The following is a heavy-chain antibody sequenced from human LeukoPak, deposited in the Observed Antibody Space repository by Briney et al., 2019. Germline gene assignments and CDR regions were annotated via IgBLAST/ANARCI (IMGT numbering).Heavy chain of an antibody. V-gene: IGHV4-4*07. CDR1: GGSISSYY. Sequence: SETLSLTCTVSGGSISSYYWSWIRQPAGKGLEWIGHIYSSGSTKYNPSLKSRVTMSVDTSRNQFSLRLSSVTAADTAVYYCARQSGSSPHYFDYWGQGTLVTVSS. CDR3: ARQSGSSPHYFDY. J-gene: IGHJ4*02. CDR2: IYSSGST. D-gene: IGHD1-26*01.